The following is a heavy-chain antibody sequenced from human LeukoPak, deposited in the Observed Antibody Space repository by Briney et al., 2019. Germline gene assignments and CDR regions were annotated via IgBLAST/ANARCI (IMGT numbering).Heavy chain of an antibody. CDR1: GGSINSGSFY. J-gene: IGHJ2*01. Sequence: SETLSLTCTVSGGSINSGSFYWTWIRQPAGKGLEWIGRIYTSGSTNYNPSLKSRVTISLDPSKNQFSLKLSSATAADTAVYYCARDQNLGGDYWYFDLWGRGTLVTVSS. V-gene: IGHV4-61*02. CDR3: ARDQNLGGDYWYFDL. D-gene: IGHD1-7*01. CDR2: IYTSGST.